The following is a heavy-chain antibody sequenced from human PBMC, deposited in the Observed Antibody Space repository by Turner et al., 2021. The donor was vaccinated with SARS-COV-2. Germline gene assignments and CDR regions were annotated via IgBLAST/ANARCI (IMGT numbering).Heavy chain of an antibody. CDR1: CITFSSYC. V-gene: IGHV3-21*03. D-gene: IGHD3-22*01. CDR2: IGSSSSYV. CDR3: ARWCYYDSRGYYHQAFDI. J-gene: IGHJ3*02. Sequence: VQLVESVVGLDKPGGSLRHACAVSCITFSSYCMNWVRHGHGKGLEWVPSIGSSSSYVYYADSVKGRFTVSSDNAKNSLYLQMNSLRAEDTAVYSGARWCYYDSRGYYHQAFDIWGQGTMVTVSS.